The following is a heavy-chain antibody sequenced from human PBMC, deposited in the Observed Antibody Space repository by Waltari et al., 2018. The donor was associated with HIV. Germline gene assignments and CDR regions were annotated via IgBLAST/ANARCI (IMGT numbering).Heavy chain of an antibody. CDR1: GFTFRSFA. J-gene: IGHJ4*02. CDR2: ISYGGRNK. CDR3: ARDGHFYDSRPLDH. V-gene: IGHV3-30*04. Sequence: QVQLLESGGGVVQPGGSLRPPCVASGFTFRSFALHWVRQAPGKGLEWVALISYGGRNKVYADSVKGRFTISRDNSKNTLYLQMNSLRAEDTAVYYCARDGHFYDSRPLDHWGQGTLVTVSS. D-gene: IGHD3-22*01.